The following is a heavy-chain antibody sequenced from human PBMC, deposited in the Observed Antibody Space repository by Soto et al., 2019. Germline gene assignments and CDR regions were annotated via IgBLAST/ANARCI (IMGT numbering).Heavy chain of an antibody. D-gene: IGHD3-22*01. J-gene: IGHJ5*02. CDR1: GDSVSSNSAA. Sequence: WPTLSLTCAISGDSVSSNSAAWNWIRQSPSRGLEWLGRIYYRSKWYNDYAVSVKSRITINPDTSKNQFSLQLNSVTPEDTAVYYCAREMPVDYYDSSGYHNWFDPWGQGTLVTVSS. V-gene: IGHV6-1*01. CDR2: IYYRSKWYN. CDR3: AREMPVDYYDSSGYHNWFDP.